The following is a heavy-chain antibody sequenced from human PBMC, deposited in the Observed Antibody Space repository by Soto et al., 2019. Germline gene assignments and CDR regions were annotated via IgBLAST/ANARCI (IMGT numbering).Heavy chain of an antibody. V-gene: IGHV1-69*13. Sequence: SVKVSCRASGGTFSSYAISWVRQAPGQGLEWMGGIIPLFGTARYAQKFQGRVTITADESTSTAYMELSSLRSADTAVYDCARDQAESIVGGSASTCKHYGLDVRGQGS. CDR2: IIPLFGTA. D-gene: IGHD2-2*01. CDR3: ARDQAESIVGGSASTCKHYGLDV. CDR1: GGTFSSYA. J-gene: IGHJ6*02.